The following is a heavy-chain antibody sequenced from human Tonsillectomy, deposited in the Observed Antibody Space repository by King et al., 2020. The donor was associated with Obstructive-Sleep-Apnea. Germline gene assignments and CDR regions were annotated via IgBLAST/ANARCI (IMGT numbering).Heavy chain of an antibody. CDR2: FDPEDGET. D-gene: IGHD3-22*01. J-gene: IGHJ4*02. V-gene: IGHV1-24*01. CDR3: VTGTYYYDSSGYGHTDY. Sequence: QLVQSGAEVKKPGASVKVSCKVSGYTLTELSMHRVRQAPGKGLEWMGGFDPEDGETIYAQKFQGRVTMTEETTTDTAYMELSSLRSEDTAVYYCVTGTYYYDSSGYGHTDYWGQGTLVTVSS. CDR1: GYTLTELS.